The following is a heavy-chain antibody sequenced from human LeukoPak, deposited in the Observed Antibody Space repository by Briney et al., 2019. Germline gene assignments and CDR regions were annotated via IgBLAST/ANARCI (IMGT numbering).Heavy chain of an antibody. Sequence: GGSLRLSCAASGFTFSSDGMSWVRQAPGKGLEWVSALSGSGSTTYYADSVKGRFTISRDNSKNTLFLEMNSLRVEDTAVYYCAARGATVTTNDAFDIWGQGTMVTVSS. CDR1: GFTFSSDG. CDR2: LSGSGSTT. J-gene: IGHJ3*02. D-gene: IGHD4-11*01. V-gene: IGHV3-23*01. CDR3: AARGATVTTNDAFDI.